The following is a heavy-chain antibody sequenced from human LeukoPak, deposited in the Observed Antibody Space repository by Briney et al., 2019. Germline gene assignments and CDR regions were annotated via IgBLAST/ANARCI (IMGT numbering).Heavy chain of an antibody. CDR1: GYTFTSYD. J-gene: IGHJ4*02. CDR3: ARTDGSGSPWYFDY. Sequence: GASVKVSCKASGYTFTSYDINWVRQATGQGLEWMGWMNPNSGNTGYAQKLQGRVTMTTDTSTSTAYMELRSLRSDDTAVYYCARTDGSGSPWYFDYWGQGTLVTVSS. CDR2: MNPNSGNT. D-gene: IGHD3-10*01. V-gene: IGHV1-8*01.